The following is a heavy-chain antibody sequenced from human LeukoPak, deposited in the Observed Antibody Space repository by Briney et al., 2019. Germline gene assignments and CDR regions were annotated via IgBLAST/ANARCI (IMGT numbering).Heavy chain of an antibody. CDR1: GFTFDDYA. V-gene: IGHV3-43D*03. Sequence: GGSLRLSCAASGFTFDDYAMHWVRQAPGKGLEWVSLISWDGGSTYYADSVKGRFTISRDNSKNSLYLQMNSLRAEDTAVYYCAKVGENGGWTPYEGNYYYYMDVWGKGTTVTISS. CDR3: AKVGENGGWTPYEGNYYYYMDV. J-gene: IGHJ6*03. CDR2: ISWDGGST. D-gene: IGHD6-19*01.